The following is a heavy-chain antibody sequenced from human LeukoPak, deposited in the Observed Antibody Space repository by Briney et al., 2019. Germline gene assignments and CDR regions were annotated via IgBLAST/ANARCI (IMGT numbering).Heavy chain of an antibody. CDR1: GGSVSSNSAA. CDR2: TYYRSKWYN. D-gene: IGHD6-6*01. V-gene: IGHV6-1*01. J-gene: IGHJ6*03. Sequence: SQTLSLTCAISGGSVSSNSAAWNWIRQSPSRGLEWLGRTYYRSKWYNDYAVSVKSRITINPDTSKNQFSLQLNSVTPEDTAVYYCARDDEYSSSSGYYYYYMDVWGKGTTVTVSS. CDR3: ARDDEYSSSSGYYYYYMDV.